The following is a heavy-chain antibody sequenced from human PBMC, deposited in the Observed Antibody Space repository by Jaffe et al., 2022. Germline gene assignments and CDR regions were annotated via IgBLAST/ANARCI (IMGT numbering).Heavy chain of an antibody. D-gene: IGHD4-17*01. CDR1: GYTFTSYY. V-gene: IGHV1-46*03. CDR2: INPSGGST. CDR3: ARSYGDYDWGRAFDI. J-gene: IGHJ3*02. Sequence: QVQLVQSGAEVKKPGASVKVSCKASGYTFTSYYMHWVRQAPGQGLEWMGIINPSGGSTSYAQKFQGRVTMTRDTSTSTVYMELSSLRSEDTAVYYCARSYGDYDWGRAFDIWGQGTMVTVSS.